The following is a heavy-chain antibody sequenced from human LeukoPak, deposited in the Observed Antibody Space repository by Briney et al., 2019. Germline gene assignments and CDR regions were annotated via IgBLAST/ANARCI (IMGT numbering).Heavy chain of an antibody. CDR3: VPYHIVVVTVQTPNFGY. CDR1: GFTFGSYS. J-gene: IGHJ4*02. Sequence: GGSLRLSCAASGFTFGSYSMNWVRQAPGKGLEWVSSISGDSSYISYAESVKGRFTISRDNAKKSLSLQMTSLRAEDTAVYYCVPYHIVVVTVQTPNFGYWGQGTLVTVSS. CDR2: ISGDSSYI. D-gene: IGHD2-21*02. V-gene: IGHV3-21*01.